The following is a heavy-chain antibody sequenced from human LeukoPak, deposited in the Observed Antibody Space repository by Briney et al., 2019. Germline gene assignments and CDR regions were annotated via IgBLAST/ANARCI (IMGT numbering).Heavy chain of an antibody. CDR1: GGSISSYY. CDR2: IYYSGST. J-gene: IGHJ3*02. CDR3: ARHLGGSSWIDAFDI. V-gene: IGHV4-59*08. D-gene: IGHD6-13*01. Sequence: SETLSLTCTVSGGSISSYYWSWIRQPPGKGLEWIGYIYYSGSTNYNPSLKSRVTISVDTSKNQFSLKLSSVTAADTAVYYCARHLGGSSWIDAFDIWGQGTMVTVSS.